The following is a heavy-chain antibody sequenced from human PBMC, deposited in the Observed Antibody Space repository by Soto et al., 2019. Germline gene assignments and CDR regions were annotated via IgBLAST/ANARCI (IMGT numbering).Heavy chain of an antibody. CDR3: AGAVSDFDVRRYRTSYFDQ. J-gene: IGHJ4*02. V-gene: IGHV4-31*03. CDR2: IDNSGST. Sequence: QVQLDESGPGLVQPSQTLSLSCTVSGASVSTGVYYWTWIRQHPGKGLEWIGYIDNSGSTYYNPSLTGRVGISVDTSKNQFSLKLQSLTAADTAFYFCAGAVSDFDVRRYRTSYFDQWGQGILVTVSS. D-gene: IGHD3-10*02. CDR1: GASVSTGVYY.